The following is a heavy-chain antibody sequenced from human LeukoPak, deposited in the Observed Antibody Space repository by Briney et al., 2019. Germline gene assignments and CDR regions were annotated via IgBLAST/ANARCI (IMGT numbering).Heavy chain of an antibody. D-gene: IGHD3-22*01. J-gene: IGHJ6*02. Sequence: GGSLRLSCAASGFMFSSNWMSWVRLAPGKGLEWVANIKEDGTETYYVDSVKGRFTISRDNAKNSLYLQMNSLRDDDTALYYCARRPYSDTSGRLSDVWGQGTTVTVSS. CDR1: GFMFSSNW. CDR3: ARRPYSDTSGRLSDV. CDR2: IKEDGTET. V-gene: IGHV3-7*01.